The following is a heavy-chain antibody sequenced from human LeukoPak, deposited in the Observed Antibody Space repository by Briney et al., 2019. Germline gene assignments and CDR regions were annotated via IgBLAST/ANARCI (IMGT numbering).Heavy chain of an antibody. D-gene: IGHD2-8*01. CDR1: GGSISSYY. V-gene: IGHV4-4*07. CDR2: ISTTGST. CDR3: AGAPNTYYFDY. J-gene: IGHJ4*02. Sequence: SETLSLTCTVSGGSISSYYWSWFRQSAGKGLEWIGRISTTGSTNYNPSLKSRVTMSLDTSKNQFSLRVSSVTAADTAVYYCAGAPNTYYFDYWGQGTQVTVSS.